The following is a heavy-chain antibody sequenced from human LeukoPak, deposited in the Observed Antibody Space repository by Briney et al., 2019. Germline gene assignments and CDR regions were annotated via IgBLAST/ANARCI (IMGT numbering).Heavy chain of an antibody. CDR1: GFTFSSYA. CDR2: ISGSGGST. J-gene: IGHJ4*02. Sequence: GGSLRLSCAASGFTFSSYAMSWVRQAPGKGLEWVSAISGSGGSTYYADSVKGRFTISRDNSKNMLYLQMNSLRAEDTAVYYCARLNVYCTNGVCYLGYFDYWGQGTLVTVSS. CDR3: ARLNVYCTNGVCYLGYFDY. D-gene: IGHD2-8*01. V-gene: IGHV3-23*01.